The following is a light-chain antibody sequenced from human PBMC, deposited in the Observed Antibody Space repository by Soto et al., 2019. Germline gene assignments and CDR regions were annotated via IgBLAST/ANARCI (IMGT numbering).Light chain of an antibody. CDR1: PVISSW. V-gene: IGKV1-12*01. CDR2: AES. Sequence: DIQMTQSPSSVSASVGDRVTITCRASPVISSWLAWYQQKPGKAPKLLIYAESSLQSGVPSRFSGSGSGTNFTLTISSLQPEDFAPYYCQQANSFPTTFGQGTRLEIK. J-gene: IGKJ5*01. CDR3: QQANSFPTT.